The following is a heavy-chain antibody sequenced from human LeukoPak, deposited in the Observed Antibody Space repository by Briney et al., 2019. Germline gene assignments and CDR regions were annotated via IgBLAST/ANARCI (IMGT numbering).Heavy chain of an antibody. CDR3: ARYTMVRGVRDAFDN. D-gene: IGHD3-10*01. CDR2: IYYSGST. J-gene: IGHJ3*02. Sequence: TSQTLSLTCTVSGGSISSGDYYWSWIRQPPGKGLEWIGYIYYSGSTYYNPSLKSRVTISVDTSKNQFSLKLSSVTAADTAVYYCARYTMVRGVRDAFDNWGQGTMVTVSS. V-gene: IGHV4-30-4*01. CDR1: GGSISSGDYY.